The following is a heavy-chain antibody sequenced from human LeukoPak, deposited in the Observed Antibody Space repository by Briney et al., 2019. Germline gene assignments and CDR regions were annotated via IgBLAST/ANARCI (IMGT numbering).Heavy chain of an antibody. Sequence: SETLSLTCAVYGGSYSGYFWSWIRQPPGEGLEWIGEINHSGITNYNPSLKSRVAISVDTSKNQFSLKLSSVTAADTAVYYCARSYSSGSYYRRWGQGTLVTVSS. J-gene: IGHJ4*02. CDR2: INHSGIT. CDR1: GGSYSGYF. D-gene: IGHD3-10*01. V-gene: IGHV4-34*01. CDR3: ARSYSSGSYYRR.